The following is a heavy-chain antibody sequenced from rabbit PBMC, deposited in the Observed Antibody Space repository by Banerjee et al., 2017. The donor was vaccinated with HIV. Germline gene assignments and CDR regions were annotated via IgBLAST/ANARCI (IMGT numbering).Heavy chain of an antibody. CDR1: GFSFSGSYW. CDR2: IGSGSGNT. V-gene: IGHV1S45*01. Sequence: EESGGGLVKPEGSLTLTCTASGFSFSGSYWICWVRQAPGEGLEWIACIGSGSGNTGYATWAKGRFTISKSSSTTVTLQMTSLTAADTATYFCARTHYSGASYFWLWGPGTLVTVS. J-gene: IGHJ4*01. CDR3: ARTHYSGASYFWL. D-gene: IGHD8-1*01.